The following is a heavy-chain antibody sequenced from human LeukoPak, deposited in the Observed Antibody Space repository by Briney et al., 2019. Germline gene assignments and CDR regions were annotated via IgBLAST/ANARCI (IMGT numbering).Heavy chain of an antibody. CDR3: ASGVLWFGELLYFDY. Sequence: GASVKVSCKASGGTFSSYAISWVRQAPGQGLEWMGGIIPIFGTANYAQKFQGRVTITADKSTSTAYMELSSLRSEDTAVYYCASGVLWFGELLYFDYWGQGTLVTVSS. V-gene: IGHV1-69*06. D-gene: IGHD3-10*01. J-gene: IGHJ4*02. CDR1: GGTFSSYA. CDR2: IIPIFGTA.